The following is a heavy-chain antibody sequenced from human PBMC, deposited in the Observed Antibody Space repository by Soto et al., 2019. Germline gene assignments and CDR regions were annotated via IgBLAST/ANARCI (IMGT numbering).Heavy chain of an antibody. CDR2: ISGSGGST. J-gene: IGHJ6*02. V-gene: IGHV3-23*01. CDR3: AKDRTVAGNYYYYGMDV. Sequence: PGGSLRLSCAASGFTFSSYAMSWVRQAPGKGLEWVSAISGSGGSTYYADSVKGRFTISRDNSKNTLYLQMNSLRAEDTAVYYCAKDRTVAGNYYYYGMDVWGQGTTVTVSS. D-gene: IGHD6-19*01. CDR1: GFTFSSYA.